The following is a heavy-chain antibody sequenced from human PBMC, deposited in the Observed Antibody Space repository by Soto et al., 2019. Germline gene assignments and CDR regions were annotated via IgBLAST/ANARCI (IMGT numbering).Heavy chain of an antibody. V-gene: IGHV3-72*01. Sequence: HPGGSLRLSCAVSGFIFSDYQMDWVRQAPGKGLEWVGRSRHKPESYTTEYAASVKGRFTISRDESKNSLYLQMNSLRIDDTAVYYCARDMAAAGPWGQGTLVTVSS. CDR3: ARDMAAAGP. J-gene: IGHJ5*02. CDR2: SRHKPESYTT. CDR1: GFIFSDYQ. D-gene: IGHD6-13*01.